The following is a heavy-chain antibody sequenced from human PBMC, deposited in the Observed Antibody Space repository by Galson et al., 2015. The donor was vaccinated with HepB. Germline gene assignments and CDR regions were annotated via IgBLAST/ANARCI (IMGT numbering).Heavy chain of an antibody. V-gene: IGHV3-30-3*01. CDR1: GFTFSSYA. CDR3: ARDRDAELERFDY. J-gene: IGHJ4*02. CDR2: ISYDGSNK. Sequence: SLRLSCPASGFTFSSYAMHWVRQAPGKGLEWVAVISYDGSNKYYADSVKGRFTISRDNSKNTLYLQMNSLRAEDTAVYYCARDRDAELERFDYWGQGTLVTVSS. D-gene: IGHD1-1*01.